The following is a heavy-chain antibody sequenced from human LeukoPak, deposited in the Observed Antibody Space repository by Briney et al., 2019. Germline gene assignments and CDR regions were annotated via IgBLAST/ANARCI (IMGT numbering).Heavy chain of an antibody. CDR3: AGHHPRNTVDF. Sequence: SETLSLTCTVSGGSISSYYWSWIRQPPGKGLEWIAYISDIGSINYNPPLKRRVTISLETSKNQFSLKLSSVTAADTAVYYCAGHHPRNTVDFWGQGTLVTVSS. CDR1: GGSISSYY. V-gene: IGHV4-59*08. D-gene: IGHD2/OR15-2a*01. CDR2: ISDIGSI. J-gene: IGHJ4*02.